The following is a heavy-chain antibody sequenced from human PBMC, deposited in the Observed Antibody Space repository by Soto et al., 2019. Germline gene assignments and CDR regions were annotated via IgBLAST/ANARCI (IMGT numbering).Heavy chain of an antibody. CDR3: ARGLTYYDILTGYYPPTYGMDV. CDR1: GDSVSSNSAA. CDR2: TYYRSKWYN. V-gene: IGHV6-1*01. J-gene: IGHJ6*02. Sequence: SQTLSLTCAISGDSVSSNSAAWNWIRQSPSRGLEWLGRTYYRSKWYNDYAVSVKSRITINPDTSKNQFSLQLNSVTPEDTAVYYCARGLTYYDILTGYYPPTYGMDVWGQGITVTVSS. D-gene: IGHD3-9*01.